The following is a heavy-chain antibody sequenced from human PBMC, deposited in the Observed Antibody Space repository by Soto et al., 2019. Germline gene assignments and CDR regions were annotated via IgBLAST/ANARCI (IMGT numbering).Heavy chain of an antibody. CDR2: IDGSSATT. J-gene: IGHJ4*02. Sequence: LRLSCAASGFTFSDYAMSWVRQAPGKGLEWVSAIDGSSATTNYADSVKGRFTISRDNSKNTLYLQMSSLRAEDSAVYYCAKERATTTAFDYWGQGALVTVSS. V-gene: IGHV3-23*01. CDR3: AKERATTTAFDY. CDR1: GFTFSDYA. D-gene: IGHD4-17*01.